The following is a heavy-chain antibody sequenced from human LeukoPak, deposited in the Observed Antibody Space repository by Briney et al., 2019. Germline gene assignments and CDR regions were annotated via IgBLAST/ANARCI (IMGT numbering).Heavy chain of an antibody. J-gene: IGHJ4*02. V-gene: IGHV3-23*01. CDR3: ARSRYSNSWLFDY. CDR2: ISGSGVNT. D-gene: IGHD6-13*01. CDR1: GITFSSYA. Sequence: PGGSLRLSCAAPGITFSSYAMTWVRQAPGRGLERVSAISGSGVNTYYADSVKGRFTISRDNSKNTVYLQMNSLRAEDTAVFYCARSRYSNSWLFDYWGQGTLVTVSS.